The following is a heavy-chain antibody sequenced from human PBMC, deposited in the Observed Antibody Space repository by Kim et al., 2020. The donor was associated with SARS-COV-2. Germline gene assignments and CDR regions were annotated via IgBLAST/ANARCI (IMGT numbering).Heavy chain of an antibody. CDR3: ARDMKYFYNSGNYYVDC. CDR1: GYTFTSYH. CDR2: INPSGGST. D-gene: IGHD3-10*01. V-gene: IGHV1-46*01. Sequence: ASVKVSCKASGYTFTSYHMHWVRQAPGQGLEWMGIINPSGGSTTYAQRFQDRVTLTRDTSTSTVYMELRSLRSEDTALYYCARDMKYFYNSGNYYVDCWG. J-gene: IGHJ4*01.